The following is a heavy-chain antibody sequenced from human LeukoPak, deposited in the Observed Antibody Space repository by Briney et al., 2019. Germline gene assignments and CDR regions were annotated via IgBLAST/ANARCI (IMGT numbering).Heavy chain of an antibody. Sequence: PSETLSLTCSVYGRPFSGHYWSWLPQPPGKGLEWRGEIYHSGSTHYNPSLKSRVTISVDTTKHQSPLQLSSVTAADTAVYYCARGRPYYDILTGMENYFDYWGQGTLVTVSS. CDR2: IYHSGST. J-gene: IGHJ4*02. CDR3: ARGRPYYDILTGMENYFDY. CDR1: GRPFSGHY. D-gene: IGHD3-9*01. V-gene: IGHV4-34*01.